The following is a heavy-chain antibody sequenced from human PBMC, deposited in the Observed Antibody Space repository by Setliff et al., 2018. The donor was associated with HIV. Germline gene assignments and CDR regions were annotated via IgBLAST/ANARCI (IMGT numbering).Heavy chain of an antibody. D-gene: IGHD5-18*01. V-gene: IGHV1-3*04. CDR3: ARDMQDNNSFGPNSNLGY. Sequence: ASVKVSCKSSGYTFSNYALHWVRQAPGQRLEWMGWINTANANTKYSQKFQGRVTITRDTSASTAYMELSSLRSEDTAVYFCARDMQDNNSFGPNSNLGYWGQGTQVTVSA. CDR2: INTANANT. J-gene: IGHJ4*02. CDR1: GYTFSNYA.